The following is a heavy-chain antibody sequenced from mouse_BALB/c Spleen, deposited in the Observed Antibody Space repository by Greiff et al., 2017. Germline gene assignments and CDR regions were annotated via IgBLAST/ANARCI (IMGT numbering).Heavy chain of an antibody. V-gene: IGHV5-12-2*01. CDR2: ISNCGGST. D-gene: IGHD1-1*01. CDR1: GFTFSSYT. Sequence: DVQLVESGGGLVQPGGSLKLSCAASGFTFSSYTMSWVRQTPEKRLEWVAYISNCGGSTYYPDTVKGRITISRDNAKNTLYLQMSSLKSEDTAMYYCARQTTVVANWCFDVWGAGTTVTVSS. J-gene: IGHJ1*01. CDR3: ARQTTVVANWCFDV.